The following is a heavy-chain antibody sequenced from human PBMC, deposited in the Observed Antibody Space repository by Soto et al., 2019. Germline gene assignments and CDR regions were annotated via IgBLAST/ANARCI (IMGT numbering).Heavy chain of an antibody. CDR1: GYSFTRYG. D-gene: IGHD3-16*01. CDR3: AMVDVYVTPSPQDV. Sequence: WASVKVSCKASGYSFTRYGIAWARQAPGQGLEWMGWINTYNGNTNYAQNLQGRVTLTTDTSTSTAYMELTSLRSNDTAIYYCAMVDVYVTPSPQDVWGQGTTVTAP. CDR2: INTYNGNT. J-gene: IGHJ6*02. V-gene: IGHV1-18*01.